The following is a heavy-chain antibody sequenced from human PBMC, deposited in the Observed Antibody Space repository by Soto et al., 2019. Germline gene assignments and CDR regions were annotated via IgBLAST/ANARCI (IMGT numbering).Heavy chain of an antibody. V-gene: IGHV3-23*01. D-gene: IGHD1-7*01. CDR2: ISDGGRST. CDR3: AKVWNLKGFYFDY. J-gene: IGHJ4*02. CDR1: GFTFRSYV. Sequence: ESGGGLVQPGGSLRLSCAASGFTFRSYVMSWVRQAPGKGLEWVSGISDGGRSTYYADSVKGRFTISRDNSKNTLYLQMSSLRAEDTAVYYCAKVWNLKGFYFDYWGQGSLVTVSS.